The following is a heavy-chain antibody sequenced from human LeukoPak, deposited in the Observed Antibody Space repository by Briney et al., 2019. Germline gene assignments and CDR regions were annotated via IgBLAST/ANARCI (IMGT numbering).Heavy chain of an antibody. V-gene: IGHV3-9*01. J-gene: IGHJ3*02. CDR2: ISWNSGTI. Sequence: PGGSLRLSCAASGFTFDDYAMHWVRQAPGKGLEWVSGISWNSGTIAYADSVEGRFTISRDNAKNSLYLQMNSLRAEDTALYYCAKSVGVTPTGSAFDIWGQGTMVTVSS. D-gene: IGHD2-21*02. CDR1: GFTFDDYA. CDR3: AKSVGVTPTGSAFDI.